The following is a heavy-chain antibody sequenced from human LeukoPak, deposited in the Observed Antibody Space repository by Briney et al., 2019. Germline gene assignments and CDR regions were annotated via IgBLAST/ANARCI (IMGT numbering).Heavy chain of an antibody. Sequence: GGSLRLSCAASGFTFSSYAMSWVRQAPGKGLEWVSAISGSGGNTYYVDSVKGRFTISRDNAKNSLYLQMNSLRAEDTAVYYCARGRTGDGYNLEGIYGMDVWGQGTTVTVSS. V-gene: IGHV3-23*01. D-gene: IGHD5-24*01. CDR1: GFTFSSYA. CDR2: ISGSGGNT. J-gene: IGHJ6*02. CDR3: ARGRTGDGYNLEGIYGMDV.